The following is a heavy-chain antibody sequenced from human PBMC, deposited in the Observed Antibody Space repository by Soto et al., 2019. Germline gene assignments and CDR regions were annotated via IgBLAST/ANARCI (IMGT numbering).Heavy chain of an antibody. J-gene: IGHJ4*02. D-gene: IGHD2-15*01. CDR1: GFTFDDYA. CDR3: VRSKVAYSYGTPFDY. V-gene: IGHV3-9*01. Sequence: EVQLEESGGALVQPGRSLRLSCAASGFTFDDYAMYWVRQVLGKGLEWVSSISWNSGNIGYADSVKGRFTTSRDNAANSRYLQMNSVRPEDTALYYCVRSKVAYSYGTPFDYWGQGTLVTVSS. CDR2: ISWNSGNI.